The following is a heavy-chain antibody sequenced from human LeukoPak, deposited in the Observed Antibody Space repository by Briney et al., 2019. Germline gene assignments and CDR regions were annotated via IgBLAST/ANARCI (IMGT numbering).Heavy chain of an antibody. Sequence: GGSLRLSCAASGFIFSNYVMNWVRQAPGKGLEWVSAISGSGGSTYYADSVKGRFTISRDNSKNTLYLQMNSLRAEDTAVYYCAKDPRIVGADDAFDIWGQGTMVTVSS. CDR1: GFIFSNYV. V-gene: IGHV3-23*01. CDR3: AKDPRIVGADDAFDI. CDR2: ISGSGGST. D-gene: IGHD1-26*01. J-gene: IGHJ3*02.